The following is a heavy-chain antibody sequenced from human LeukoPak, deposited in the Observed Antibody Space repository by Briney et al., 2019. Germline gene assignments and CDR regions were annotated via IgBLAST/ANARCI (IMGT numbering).Heavy chain of an antibody. CDR1: GGTFSSYA. J-gene: IGHJ4*02. V-gene: IGHV1-46*01. CDR3: ARDQESFDY. Sequence: ASVKVSCKASGGTFSSYAISWVRQAPGQGLEWMGMIYPRDGSTSYAQKFQGRVTVTRDTSTSTVHMELSGLRSEDTAVYYCARDQESFDYWGQGTLVTVSS. CDR2: IYPRDGST.